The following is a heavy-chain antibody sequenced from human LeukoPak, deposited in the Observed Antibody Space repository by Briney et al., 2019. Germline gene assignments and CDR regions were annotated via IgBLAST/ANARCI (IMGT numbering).Heavy chain of an antibody. CDR3: ARENSNVEQQLVPENWFDP. J-gene: IGHJ5*02. Sequence: APVKVSCKASGGTFSSYAISWVRQAPGQGLEWMGGIIPIFGTANYAQKFQGRVTITADESTSTAYMELSSLRSEDTAVYYCARENSNVEQQLVPENWFDPWGQGTLVTVSS. CDR1: GGTFSSYA. D-gene: IGHD6-13*01. V-gene: IGHV1-69*13. CDR2: IIPIFGTA.